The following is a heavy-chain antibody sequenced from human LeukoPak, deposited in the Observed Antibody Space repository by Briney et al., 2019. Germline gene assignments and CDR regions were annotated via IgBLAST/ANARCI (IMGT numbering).Heavy chain of an antibody. J-gene: IGHJ6*03. CDR3: ARAPLDSSSWYRYYYYMDV. CDR1: GGTVSSYA. Sequence: SVKVSCKASGGTVSSYAISWVRQAPGQGLEWMGGIIPIFGTANYARKFQGRVTITADKSTSTAYMELISLRSEDTAVYYCARAPLDSSSWYRYYYYMDVWGKGTTVTVSS. D-gene: IGHD6-13*01. CDR2: IIPIFGTA. V-gene: IGHV1-69*06.